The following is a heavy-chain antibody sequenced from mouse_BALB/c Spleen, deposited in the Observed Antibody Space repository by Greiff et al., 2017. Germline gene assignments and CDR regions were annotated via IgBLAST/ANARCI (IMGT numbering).Heavy chain of an antibody. Sequence: EVMLVESGGGLVKPGGSLKLSCAASGFTFSSYTMSWVRQTPEKRLEWVATISSGGSYTYYPDSVKGRFTISRDNAKNTLYLQMSSLKSEDTAMYYCTREGNGNFFYAMDYWGQGTSVTVSS. V-gene: IGHV5-6-4*01. CDR1: GFTFSSYT. J-gene: IGHJ4*01. D-gene: IGHD2-1*01. CDR2: ISSGGSYT. CDR3: TREGNGNFFYAMDY.